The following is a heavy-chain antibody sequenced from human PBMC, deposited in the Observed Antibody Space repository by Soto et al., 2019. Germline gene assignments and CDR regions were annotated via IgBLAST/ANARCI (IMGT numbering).Heavy chain of an antibody. Sequence: GGSLRLSCAASGFTISTYHLNWVRQAPGKGLEWVSYISTDLRALYYADSVRGRFTISRDNAKNSLYLQMTSLRDEATGVYYCTRDGRRGYDMDVWGQGTTVTGSS. J-gene: IGHJ6*02. V-gene: IGHV3-48*02. D-gene: IGHD1-26*01. CDR3: TRDGRRGYDMDV. CDR2: ISTDLRAL. CDR1: GFTISTYH.